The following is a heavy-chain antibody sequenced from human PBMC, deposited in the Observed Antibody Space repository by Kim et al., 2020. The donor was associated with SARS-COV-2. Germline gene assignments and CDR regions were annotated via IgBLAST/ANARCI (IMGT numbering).Heavy chain of an antibody. CDR3: ARGSKVRGVISD. CDR1: GGSISSGGYS. Sequence: SETLSLTCAVSGGSISSGGYSWSWIRQPPGKGLEWIGYIYHSGSTYYNPSLKSRVTISVDRSKNQFSLKLSSVTAADTAVYYCARGSKVRGVISDWGQGTLVTVSS. CDR2: IYHSGST. D-gene: IGHD3-10*01. V-gene: IGHV4-30-2*01. J-gene: IGHJ4*02.